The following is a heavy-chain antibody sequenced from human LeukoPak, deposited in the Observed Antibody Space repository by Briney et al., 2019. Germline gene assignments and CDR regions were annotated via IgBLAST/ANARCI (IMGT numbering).Heavy chain of an antibody. J-gene: IGHJ4*02. Sequence: GGSLRLSCAASGFTFSDYYMSWIRQAPGKGLEWVSYISSGDNTIYYADSVKGRFTMPRDNATNSLYLQMNSLRAEDTAVYYCARVMGNYATDYWGQGTLVTVSS. V-gene: IGHV3-11*04. D-gene: IGHD1-7*01. CDR2: ISSGDNTI. CDR1: GFTFSDYY. CDR3: ARVMGNYATDY.